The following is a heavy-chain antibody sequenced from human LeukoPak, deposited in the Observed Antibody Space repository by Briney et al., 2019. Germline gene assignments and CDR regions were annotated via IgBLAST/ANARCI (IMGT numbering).Heavy chain of an antibody. CDR2: VNSDGSDT. J-gene: IGHJ4*02. Sequence: GGSLRLSCAASRGFTFSSNWMYWVRQAPGKGLVWVSRVNSDGSDTAYADSVKGRFTISRDNSKNTLYLQMNSLRAEDTAVYYCAKEGSSYYDYVWGSYRSYFDYWGQGTLVTVSS. D-gene: IGHD3-16*02. CDR3: AKEGSSYYDYVWGSYRSYFDY. CDR1: RGFTFSSNW. V-gene: IGHV3-74*01.